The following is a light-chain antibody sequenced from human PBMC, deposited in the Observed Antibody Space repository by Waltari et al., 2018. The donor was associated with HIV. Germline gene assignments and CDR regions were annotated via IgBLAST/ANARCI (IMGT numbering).Light chain of an antibody. CDR1: SSDVGRYNL. Sequence: QSALTQPASVSGSPGQSITISCTGTSSDVGRYNLVSWYQQHPGKAPKLMIYEGSKRPSGVSNSFSGSKSGNTASLTISGLQAEDEADYYCCSYAGSSTLEVFGGGTKLTVL. J-gene: IGLJ2*01. CDR2: EGS. CDR3: CSYAGSSTLEV. V-gene: IGLV2-23*01.